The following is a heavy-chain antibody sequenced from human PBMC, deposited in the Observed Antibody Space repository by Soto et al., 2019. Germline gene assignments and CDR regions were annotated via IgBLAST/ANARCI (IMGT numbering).Heavy chain of an antibody. D-gene: IGHD2-2*03. J-gene: IGHJ6*01. CDR2: ISYDGDNK. CDR1: GFTFSSDA. Sequence: QVQLVESGGGVVQPGRSLRLSCAASGFTFSSDAMHWVRQAPGKGLEWVAVISYDGDNKYYADSVKGRFTISRDNSKKTLYLQMNRRRAEDMAVYHCARDGYCSSTSGCRRYYYYYGMDVWGQGSTVTVSS. CDR3: ARDGYCSSTSGCRRYYYYYGMDV. V-gene: IGHV3-30-3*01.